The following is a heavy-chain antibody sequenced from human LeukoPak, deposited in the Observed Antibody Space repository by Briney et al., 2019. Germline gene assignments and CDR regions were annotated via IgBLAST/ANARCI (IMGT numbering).Heavy chain of an antibody. V-gene: IGHV3-23*01. J-gene: IGHJ4*02. Sequence: GGSLRLSCAVSGFSCSSYTVSWVRQAPGNGLEWVLAIIGSVGSTYYEDCVKGRFTIARDNSKNNLFLHMNSLKAEATAFYSCAKELGYCRRFSCPFDYWGQGTLVTVSS. D-gene: IGHD2-2*01. CDR1: GFSCSSYT. CDR3: AKELGYCRRFSCPFDY. CDR2: IIGSVGST.